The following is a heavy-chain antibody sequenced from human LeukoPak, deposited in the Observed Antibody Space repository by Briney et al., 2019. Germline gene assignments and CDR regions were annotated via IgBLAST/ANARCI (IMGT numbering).Heavy chain of an antibody. V-gene: IGHV1-18*01. CDR2: ISAYNGNT. CDR3: ARAKHYYDSSGYYLGY. Sequence: GASVKVSCKASGYTFTSYGISWVRQAPGQGLEWMGWISAYNGNTNYAQKFQGRVTMTTDKSTSTAYVEVRSLRSEDTAVYYCARAKHYYDSSGYYLGYWGQGTLVTVSS. D-gene: IGHD3-22*01. J-gene: IGHJ4*02. CDR1: GYTFTSYG.